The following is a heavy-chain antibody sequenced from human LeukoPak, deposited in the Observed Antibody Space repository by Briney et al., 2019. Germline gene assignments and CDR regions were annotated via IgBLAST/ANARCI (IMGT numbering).Heavy chain of an antibody. V-gene: IGHV4-61*01. CDR1: GGSISSGSYY. CDR2: IYYSGIT. D-gene: IGHD6-13*01. J-gene: IGHJ3*02. Sequence: PSQTLSLTCTVSGGSISSGSYYWSWMRQPPGKGLEWIGYIYYSGITNYNPSLKSRVTISVDMSKNQFSLKLSSVTAADTAVYYCARLTAATGVWAFDIWGQGTMVTVSS. CDR3: ARLTAATGVWAFDI.